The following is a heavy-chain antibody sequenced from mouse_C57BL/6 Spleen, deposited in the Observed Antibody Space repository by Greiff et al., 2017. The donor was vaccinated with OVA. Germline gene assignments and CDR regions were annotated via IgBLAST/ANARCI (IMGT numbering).Heavy chain of an antibody. CDR2: IDPENGDT. D-gene: IGHD1-1*01. CDR1: GFNIKDDY. V-gene: IGHV14-4*01. Sequence: VQLKQPGAELVRPGASVKLSCTASGFNIKDDYMHWVKQRPEQGLEWIGWIDPENGDTENASKFQGKATITADKSSNTAYLRLSSLTSEDTAVYYCTTDITTVGATDDWGPGTTLTVSS. J-gene: IGHJ2*01. CDR3: TTDITTVGATDD.